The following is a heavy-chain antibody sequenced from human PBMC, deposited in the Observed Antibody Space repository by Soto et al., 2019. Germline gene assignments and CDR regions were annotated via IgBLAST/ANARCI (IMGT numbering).Heavy chain of an antibody. Sequence: SETLSLTCTVSGGSISGSISNFYWSWIRQPPGKGLEWIGHIFYSGSTNYNPSLKSRVTISVDTSKNQFSLKLSSVTAADTAVYYCARYGPRSPAAIEFVDWFDPWGQGTLVTVSS. J-gene: IGHJ5*02. CDR2: IFYSGST. D-gene: IGHD2-2*02. CDR1: GGSISGSISNFY. CDR3: ARYGPRSPAAIEFVDWFDP. V-gene: IGHV4-61*05.